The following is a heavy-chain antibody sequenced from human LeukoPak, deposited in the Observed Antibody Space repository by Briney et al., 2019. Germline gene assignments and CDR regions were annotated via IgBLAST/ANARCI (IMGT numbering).Heavy chain of an antibody. J-gene: IGHJ3*02. CDR3: ARLPTGGDSAMAFDI. CDR1: GGSFSGYY. CDR2: IYYNGNT. V-gene: IGHV4-34*01. Sequence: SETLSLTCAVYGGSFSGYYWSWIRQPPGKGLEWIGSIYYNGNTYYSPSLKGRVTISVDTSKNQFSLKLSSVTAADTAMYYCARLPTGGDSAMAFDIWGQGTMVTVSS. D-gene: IGHD2-21*02.